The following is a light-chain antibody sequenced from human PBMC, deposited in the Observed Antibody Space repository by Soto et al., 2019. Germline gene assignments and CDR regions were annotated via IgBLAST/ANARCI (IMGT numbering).Light chain of an antibody. J-gene: IGKJ4*01. CDR3: QQYKNWPPLT. Sequence: EIVMTQSPATLSVSPGETATLSCRASQSVSYNLAWYQQKPGQGPRLLIYGAFTKSTGIPARFSGSGSGTAFSLTISSLQFEDFEVYYGQQYKNWPPLTFGGGTKVEIK. CDR2: GAF. V-gene: IGKV3-15*01. CDR1: QSVSYN.